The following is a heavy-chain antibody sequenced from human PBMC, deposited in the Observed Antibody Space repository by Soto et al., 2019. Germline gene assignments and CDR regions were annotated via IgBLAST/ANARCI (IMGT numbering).Heavy chain of an antibody. J-gene: IGHJ4*02. D-gene: IGHD3-10*01. CDR1: GFTFTSYA. V-gene: IGHV3-23*01. Sequence: EVQLLESGGGLVQPGGSLRLSCAASGFTFTSYAMSWVRQAPGKGLEWVSAISGSGGSTYYADSVKGRFTISRDNSKNTLYLQMNSLRAEDTAVYYCAKDPHIWFGESYFDYWGQGTLVTVSS. CDR2: ISGSGGST. CDR3: AKDPHIWFGESYFDY.